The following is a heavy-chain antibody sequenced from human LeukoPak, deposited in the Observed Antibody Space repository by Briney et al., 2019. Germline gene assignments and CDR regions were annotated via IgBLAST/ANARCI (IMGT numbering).Heavy chain of an antibody. CDR1: HDSISSNAYY. D-gene: IGHD2-2*01. V-gene: IGHV4-39*01. CDR3: ARQGSSFDY. Sequence: SETLSLTCAVSHDSISSNAYYWAWIRQPPGKGLEWIGSFYYSGSTYYNPSLKSRPTISVDTSKNQFSLKLRSVTAADTAIYYCARQGSSFDYWGQGTLVTVSS. J-gene: IGHJ4*02. CDR2: FYYSGST.